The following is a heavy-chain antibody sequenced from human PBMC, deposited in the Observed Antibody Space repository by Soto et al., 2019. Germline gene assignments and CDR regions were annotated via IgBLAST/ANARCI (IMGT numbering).Heavy chain of an antibody. CDR3: ARSKYIDY. D-gene: IGHD4-4*01. Sequence: GGSLRLSCIVSGFTLSSYNMNWVRQAPGKGLEWVTYISGSGSTIYYADSVKGRFTISRDNVKNSLYLQMNSLRDEDTAVYYCARSKYIDYWGQGTLVTVSS. V-gene: IGHV3-48*02. J-gene: IGHJ4*02. CDR2: ISGSGSTI. CDR1: GFTLSSYN.